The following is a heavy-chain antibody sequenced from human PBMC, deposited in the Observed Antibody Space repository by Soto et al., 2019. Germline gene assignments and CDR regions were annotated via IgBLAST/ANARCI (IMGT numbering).Heavy chain of an antibody. CDR2: ISSSSSTI. CDR3: ARDHYDFWSGYSHYYYYGMDV. J-gene: IGHJ6*02. Sequence: GGSLRLSCAASGFTFSSYSMNWVRQAPGKGLEWVSYISSSSSTIYYADSVKGRFTISRDNAKNSLYLQMNSLRDEDTAVYYCARDHYDFWSGYSHYYYYGMDVWGQGTTVTVSS. V-gene: IGHV3-48*02. D-gene: IGHD3-3*01. CDR1: GFTFSSYS.